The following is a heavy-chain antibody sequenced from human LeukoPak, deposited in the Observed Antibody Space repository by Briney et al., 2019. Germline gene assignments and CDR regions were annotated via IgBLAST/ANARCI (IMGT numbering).Heavy chain of an antibody. Sequence: GGSLRLSCAASGFTVSSNYMNWVRQAPGKGLEWVSSISSSSSYIYYADSVRGRFTISRDNAKNSLYLQMNSLRAEDTAVYYCAKVSLYWNDVGYFDYWGQGTLVTVSS. D-gene: IGHD1-1*01. CDR3: AKVSLYWNDVGYFDY. CDR1: GFTVSSNY. V-gene: IGHV3-21*01. J-gene: IGHJ4*02. CDR2: ISSSSSYI.